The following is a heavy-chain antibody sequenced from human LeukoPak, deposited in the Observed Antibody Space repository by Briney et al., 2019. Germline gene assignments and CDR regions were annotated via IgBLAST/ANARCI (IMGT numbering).Heavy chain of an antibody. CDR2: IYSGGNI. V-gene: IGHV3-53*01. CDR3: ATEGAVGATYFDY. CDR1: GFTVSSTY. J-gene: IGHJ4*02. D-gene: IGHD1-26*01. Sequence: GGSLRLSCAASGFTVSSTYMSWVRQAPGKGLEWVSVIYSGGNIYYIESVKGRFTISRDTSKNTLYLQMNSLRAEDTAVYYCATEGAVGATYFDYWGQGTLVTVSS.